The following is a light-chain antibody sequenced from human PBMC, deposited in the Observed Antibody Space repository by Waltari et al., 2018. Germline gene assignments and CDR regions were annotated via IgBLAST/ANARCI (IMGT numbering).Light chain of an antibody. CDR3: QRYDDYPPT. V-gene: IGKV1-5*03. Sequence: DIKMTQSPSTLSASVGDRVTITCRASQSISHWLAWYPQKPGKAPKLLISKASSLEKEVPSRFIGSGSGTEFTLTITNLQPDDFATFYCQRYDDYPPTFGGGTKVEIK. CDR1: QSISHW. J-gene: IGKJ4*01. CDR2: KAS.